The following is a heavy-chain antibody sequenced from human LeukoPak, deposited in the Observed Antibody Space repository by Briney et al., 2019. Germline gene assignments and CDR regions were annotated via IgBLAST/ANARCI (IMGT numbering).Heavy chain of an antibody. V-gene: IGHV3-21*01. CDR1: GFTFSIYG. D-gene: IGHD5-18*01. Sequence: GGSLRLSCAASGFTFSIYGMNWVRQAPGKGLEWVSSISSSSSYIYYADSVKGRFTISRDNAKNSLNLQMNSLRAEDTAVYYCTCKGYTYGFDSWGQGTLVTVSS. J-gene: IGHJ4*02. CDR3: TCKGYTYGFDS. CDR2: ISSSSSYI.